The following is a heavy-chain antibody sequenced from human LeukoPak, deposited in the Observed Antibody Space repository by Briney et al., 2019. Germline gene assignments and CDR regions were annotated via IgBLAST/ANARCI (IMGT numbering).Heavy chain of an antibody. CDR1: GYTFTGYY. CDR3: ARDPPPHSSSYWGSYSYYYIDV. J-gene: IGHJ6*03. Sequence: ASVKVSCKASGYTFTGYYIHRVRQAPGQGLEWMGRINPNSGDTNYAQKFQGRVTMTRDTSISTAYMELSSLRSDDTAVYYCARDPPPHSSSYWGSYSYYYIDVWGKGTTVTVSS. D-gene: IGHD3-22*01. CDR2: INPNSGDT. V-gene: IGHV1-2*06.